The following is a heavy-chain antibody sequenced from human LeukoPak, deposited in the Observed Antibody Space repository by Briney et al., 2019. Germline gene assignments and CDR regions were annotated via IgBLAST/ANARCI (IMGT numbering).Heavy chain of an antibody. CDR2: VYNLVTT. Sequence: SDPLSLTCTVSGGSISRSNYYWGWIRQPPGKGLEWIGSVYNLVTTYHNPSLRSRVTISVDTSRNQFSLKLSSVTAADTAVYFCTRHPTLTSGGNFDFWGQGTLVTVSS. D-gene: IGHD3-16*01. CDR1: GGSISRSNYY. CDR3: TRHPTLTSGGNFDF. V-gene: IGHV4-39*01. J-gene: IGHJ4*02.